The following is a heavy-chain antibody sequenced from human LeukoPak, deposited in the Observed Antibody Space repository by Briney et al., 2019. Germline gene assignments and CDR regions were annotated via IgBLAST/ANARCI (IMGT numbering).Heavy chain of an antibody. Sequence: SVKVSCKASGGTFGSYAISWVRQAPGQGLEWMGRIIPIFGIANYAQKFQGRVTITADKSTSTAYMELSSLRSEDTAVYYCAQPGGLYGDYSHYYGMDVWGQGTTVTVSS. CDR3: AQPGGLYGDYSHYYGMDV. J-gene: IGHJ6*02. CDR2: IIPIFGIA. D-gene: IGHD4-17*01. CDR1: GGTFGSYA. V-gene: IGHV1-69*04.